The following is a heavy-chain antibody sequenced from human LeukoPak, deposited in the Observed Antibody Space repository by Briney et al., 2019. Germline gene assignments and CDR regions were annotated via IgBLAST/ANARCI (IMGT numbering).Heavy chain of an antibody. J-gene: IGHJ5*02. CDR2: INHSGST. CDR1: GGSLSGYY. CDR3: ARERMLYPNWFDP. Sequence: PSETLSLTCAVYGGSLSGYYWSWIRQPPGKGLEWIGEINHSGSTNYNPSLKSRVTISVDTPKNQFSLKLSSVTAADTVVYYCARERMLYPNWFDPWGQGTLVTVSS. V-gene: IGHV4-34*01. D-gene: IGHD2-8*01.